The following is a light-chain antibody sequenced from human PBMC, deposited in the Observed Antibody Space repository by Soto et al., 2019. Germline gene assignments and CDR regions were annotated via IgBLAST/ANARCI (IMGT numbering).Light chain of an antibody. CDR2: DAS. Sequence: EIVLTQSPATLSLSPGERATLSCRASQSISSYLAWYQQKPGQAPRLLIYDASNRATGIPARFSGSGSGTAFTLTIISLEPEDFAVYYCEQRSDWSFTFGPGTTVEIE. J-gene: IGKJ3*01. V-gene: IGKV3-11*01. CDR1: QSISSY. CDR3: EQRSDWSFT.